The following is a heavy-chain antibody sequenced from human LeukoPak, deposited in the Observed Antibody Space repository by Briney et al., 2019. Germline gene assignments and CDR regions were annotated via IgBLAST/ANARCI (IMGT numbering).Heavy chain of an antibody. CDR1: GYNFNAYY. Sequence: GASVKVSCKASGYNFNAYYMHWVRQAPGQGLEWMGWINPNSGGTNYAQKFQGRVTLTRDTSINTVYMEVNRLTSDDTAVYYCARGEWLVLGDHWGQGTPVTVSS. CDR3: ARGEWLVLGDH. V-gene: IGHV1-2*02. D-gene: IGHD3-3*01. J-gene: IGHJ4*02. CDR2: INPNSGGT.